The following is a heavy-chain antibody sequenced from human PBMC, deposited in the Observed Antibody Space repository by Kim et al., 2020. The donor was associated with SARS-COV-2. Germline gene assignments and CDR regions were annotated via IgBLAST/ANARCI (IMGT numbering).Heavy chain of an antibody. D-gene: IGHD3-10*01. Sequence: GGSLRLSCAASGFTFSSYGMHWVRQAPGKGLEWVAVIWYDGSNKYYADSVKGRFTISRDNSKNTLYLQMNSLRAEDTAVYYCARDLFRGPRRPDYGMDVWGQGTTVTVSS. CDR3: ARDLFRGPRRPDYGMDV. V-gene: IGHV3-33*01. CDR2: IWYDGSNK. J-gene: IGHJ6*02. CDR1: GFTFSSYG.